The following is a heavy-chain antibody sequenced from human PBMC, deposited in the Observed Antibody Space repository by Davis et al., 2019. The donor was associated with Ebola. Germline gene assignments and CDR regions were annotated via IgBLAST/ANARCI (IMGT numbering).Heavy chain of an antibody. D-gene: IGHD5-12*01. CDR3: ASALGIYSPPDY. J-gene: IGHJ4*02. CDR1: GGTFSSYA. V-gene: IGHV1-69*04. CDR2: IIPILGIA. Sequence: SVKVSCKASGGTFSSYAISWVRQAPGQGLEWMGRIIPILGIANYAQKFQGRVTITADKSTSTAYMELRSLRSDDTAVYYCASALGIYSPPDYWGQGTLVTVSS.